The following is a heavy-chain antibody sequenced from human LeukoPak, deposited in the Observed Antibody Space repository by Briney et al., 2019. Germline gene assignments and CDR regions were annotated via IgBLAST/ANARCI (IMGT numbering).Heavy chain of an antibody. Sequence: GESLKISCKGSGYTFTTYWIGWLRQMPGKGVLWLGIIYPGDCDPRYSPSFEGQVTISADTSISTAYLQWSSLKASDSAMYYCATTPRGEYTFDYWGQGTLVTVSS. CDR2: IYPGDCDP. CDR1: GYTFTTYW. J-gene: IGHJ4*02. CDR3: ATTPRGEYTFDY. V-gene: IGHV5-51*01. D-gene: IGHD3-10*01.